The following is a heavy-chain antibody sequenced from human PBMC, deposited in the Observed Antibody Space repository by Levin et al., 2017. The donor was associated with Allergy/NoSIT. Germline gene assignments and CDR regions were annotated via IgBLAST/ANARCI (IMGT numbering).Heavy chain of an antibody. J-gene: IGHJ4*02. CDR1: GFTFSSYW. CDR3: ARALIVGATSGGDY. D-gene: IGHD1-26*01. Sequence: RGESLKISCAASGFTFSSYWMHWVRQAPGKGLVWVSRINSDGSNKNYADSVKGRFTISRDNAKNTLYLQMNSLRAEDTAVYYCARALIVGATSGGDYWGQGILVTVSS. CDR2: INSDGSNK. V-gene: IGHV3-74*01.